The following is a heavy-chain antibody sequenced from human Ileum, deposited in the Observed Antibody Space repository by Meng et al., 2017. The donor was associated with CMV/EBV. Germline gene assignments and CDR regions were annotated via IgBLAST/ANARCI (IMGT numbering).Heavy chain of an antibody. D-gene: IGHD2-21*01. V-gene: IGHV3-7*01. CDR2: INPDGSSK. CDR3: AKNVAYNCFDP. J-gene: IGHJ5*02. Sequence: GGSLRLSCVASAITFTNSWMTWVRQAPGKGLEWVATINPDGSSKAYVDSVKGRFTASRDNAKNSLNLQMNSLRVEDTAIYYCAKNVAYNCFDPWGQGTLVTVSS. CDR1: AITFTNSW.